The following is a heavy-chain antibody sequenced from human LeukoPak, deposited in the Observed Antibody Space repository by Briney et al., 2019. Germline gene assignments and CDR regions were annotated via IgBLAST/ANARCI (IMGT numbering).Heavy chain of an antibody. V-gene: IGHV4-59*01. CDR2: IYNSGST. J-gene: IGHJ4*02. CDR3: AREALDCSGGSCYSVHDY. D-gene: IGHD2-15*01. Sequence: PSETLSLTCIVSGDSISSYYWSWVRQPPGKGLEWVGYIYNSGSTNYSPSLQSRVTISVATSKNQFSLKLSSVTAADTAVYYCAREALDCSGGSCYSVHDYWGQGTLVTVSS. CDR1: GDSISSYY.